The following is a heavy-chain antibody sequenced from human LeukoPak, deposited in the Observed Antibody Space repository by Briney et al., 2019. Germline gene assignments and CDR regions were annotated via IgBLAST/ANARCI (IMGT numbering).Heavy chain of an antibody. D-gene: IGHD2/OR15-2a*01. CDR1: GFSVSDHY. J-gene: IGHJ4*02. V-gene: IGHV3-53*01. CDR2: IFADDLT. CDR3: ARGAMSTFARFDS. Sequence: GGSLRLSCVVSGFSVSDHYMSWVRQAPGKGLQWLSVIFADDLTYYEDSVKGRFTISRDRSQNTLYLQMNSLRAEDTAAYYCARGAMSTFARFDSWGQGTLVSVSS.